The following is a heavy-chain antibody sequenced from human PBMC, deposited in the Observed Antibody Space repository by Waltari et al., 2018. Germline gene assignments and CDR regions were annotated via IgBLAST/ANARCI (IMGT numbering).Heavy chain of an antibody. J-gene: IGHJ4*02. Sequence: QVQLQESGPGLVKPSETLSLTCTVSGGSVNTYYWSWIRQPPGKGLEWIGYIYYTGGTNYMPSLKSPVTISVDTSKNQFSLNLTSVTAADTAVYYCARGSSSGWYGYFDYWGQGNLVTVSS. CDR1: GGSVNTYY. CDR2: IYYTGGT. D-gene: IGHD6-13*01. CDR3: ARGSSSGWYGYFDY. V-gene: IGHV4-59*02.